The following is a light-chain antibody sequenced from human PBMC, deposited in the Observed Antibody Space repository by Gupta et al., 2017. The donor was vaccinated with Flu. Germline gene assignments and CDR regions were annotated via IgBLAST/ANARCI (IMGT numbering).Light chain of an antibody. J-gene: IGKJ1*01. V-gene: IGKV2-28*01. Sequence: DNVLSHTPLSLSVTPGEPASISCRASQSLLHSNDYNYLDWYLQKPGRAPQLLIYLGSNRATGIPDRFSGSGSGTDFTLKVSRVEPEDVGVYYCMQSLQAPPTFGQGTKVDIE. CDR3: MQSLQAPPT. CDR1: QSLLHSNDYNY. CDR2: LGS.